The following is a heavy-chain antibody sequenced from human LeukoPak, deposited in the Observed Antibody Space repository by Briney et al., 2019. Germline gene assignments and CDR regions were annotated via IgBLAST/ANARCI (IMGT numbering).Heavy chain of an antibody. D-gene: IGHD3-10*01. V-gene: IGHV3-7*01. Sequence: PGGSLRLSCAASGFTFSSYWMSWVRQAPGKGLEWVANIKQDGSEKYYVDSVKGRFTISRDNAKNSLYLQMNSLRAEDTAVYYCARDLYGSGSPRFDYWGQGTLVTVSS. CDR3: ARDLYGSGSPRFDY. CDR1: GFTFSSYW. J-gene: IGHJ4*02. CDR2: IKQDGSEK.